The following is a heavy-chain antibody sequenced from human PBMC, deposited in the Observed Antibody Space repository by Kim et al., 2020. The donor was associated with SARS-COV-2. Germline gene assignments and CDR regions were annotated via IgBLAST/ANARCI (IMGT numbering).Heavy chain of an antibody. Sequence: GESLKISCKGSGYSFTSYWIGWVRQMPGKGLEWMGIIYPGDSDTRYSPSFQGQVTISADKSISTAYLQWSSLKASDTAMYYCARFVSTFGGVIVRPHNYGGNSYFDYWGQGTLVTVSS. CDR3: ARFVSTFGGVIVRPHNYGGNSYFDY. J-gene: IGHJ4*02. D-gene: IGHD3-16*02. CDR2: IYPGDSDT. V-gene: IGHV5-51*01. CDR1: GYSFTSYW.